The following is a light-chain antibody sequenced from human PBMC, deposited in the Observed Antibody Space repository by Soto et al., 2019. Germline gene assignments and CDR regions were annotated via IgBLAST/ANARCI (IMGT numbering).Light chain of an antibody. Sequence: IQMTQSPSSLSAIAGDRVTIACRASQDIGNDLGWYQQMPGKAPKLLIFVASTLQSGVSSRFSGSGSGTHFTLTIGNLQPEDAATYYCLHDHTYPWTFGQGTKVEVK. J-gene: IGKJ1*01. V-gene: IGKV1-6*01. CDR1: QDIGND. CDR3: LHDHTYPWT. CDR2: VAS.